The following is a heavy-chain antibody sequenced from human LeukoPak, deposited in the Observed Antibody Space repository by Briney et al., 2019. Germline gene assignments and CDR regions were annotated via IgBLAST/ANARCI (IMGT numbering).Heavy chain of an antibody. D-gene: IGHD2-2*01. J-gene: IGHJ4*02. CDR1: GFTFSSYG. CDR2: IRYDGSNE. CDR3: ANGDCSSTSCYGGVVDY. Sequence: GGSLRLSCAASGFTFSSYGMHWVRQAPGKGLEWVAFIRYDGSNEYYADSMKGRFTISRDNSKNTLYLQMNSLRAEDTAVYYCANGDCSSTSCYGGVVDYWGQGTLVTVSS. V-gene: IGHV3-30*02.